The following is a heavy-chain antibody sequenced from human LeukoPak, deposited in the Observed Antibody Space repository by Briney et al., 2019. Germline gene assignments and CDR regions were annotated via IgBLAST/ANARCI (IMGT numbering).Heavy chain of an antibody. Sequence: GGSLRLSCTASGFTFSNFWMGWVRQAPGKGLEWVANIKQDETEKFYLGSVKGRFTISRDNAKNSLYLQMNSLRAEDTAVYYCAREMATIGDLFDYWGQGTLVTVSS. CDR2: IKQDETEK. V-gene: IGHV3-7*01. CDR1: GFTFSNFW. D-gene: IGHD5-24*01. CDR3: AREMATIGDLFDY. J-gene: IGHJ4*02.